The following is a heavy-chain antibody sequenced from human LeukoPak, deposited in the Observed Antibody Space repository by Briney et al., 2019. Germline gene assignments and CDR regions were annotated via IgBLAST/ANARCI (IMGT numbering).Heavy chain of an antibody. CDR3: AREGSGSYATLDY. D-gene: IGHD1-26*01. J-gene: IGHJ4*02. CDR1: GFTFDDYA. Sequence: GGSLRLSCAASGFTFDDYAMHWVRQAPGKGLEWVSGISWNSGSIGYADSVKGRFTISRDNAKNPLYLQMNSLRAEDTAVYYCAREGSGSYATLDYWGQGTLVTVSS. V-gene: IGHV3-9*01. CDR2: ISWNSGSI.